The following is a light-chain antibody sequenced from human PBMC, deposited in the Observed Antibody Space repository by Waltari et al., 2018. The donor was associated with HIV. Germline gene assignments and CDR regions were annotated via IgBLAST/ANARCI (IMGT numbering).Light chain of an antibody. CDR2: DSS. Sequence: EIVVTHFPAALSVSPGERASLSCTVSQSVSTYLAWYHQVPGQAPRLLISDSSNRATGVPVRFSGSGSVTHFILTISSLQSEDSGVYYCQQYSDWPRAFGLGTKVEV. CDR1: QSVSTY. V-gene: IGKV3-15*01. J-gene: IGKJ1*01. CDR3: QQYSDWPRA.